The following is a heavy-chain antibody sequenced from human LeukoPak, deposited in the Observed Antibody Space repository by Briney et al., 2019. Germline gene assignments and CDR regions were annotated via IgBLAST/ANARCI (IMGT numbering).Heavy chain of an antibody. CDR2: IIPIFGTA. D-gene: IGHD3-22*01. Sequence: GASVKVSCKASGYTFTSYDISWVRQAPGQGLEWMGGIIPIFGTANYAQKFQGRVTITADESTSTAYMELSSLRSEDTAVYYCASGLYYYDSSGYLDYWGQGTLVTVSS. CDR3: ASGLYYYDSSGYLDY. J-gene: IGHJ4*02. CDR1: GYTFTSYD. V-gene: IGHV1-69*13.